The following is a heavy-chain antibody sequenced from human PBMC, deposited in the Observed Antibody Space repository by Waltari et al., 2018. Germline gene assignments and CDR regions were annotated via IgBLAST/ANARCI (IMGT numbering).Heavy chain of an antibody. CDR1: GYTFTSSY. V-gene: IGHV1-46*01. Sequence: QVQLVQSGAEVKKPGASVKVSCKASGYTFTSSYMHWVRQAPGQGLEWMGIINPSGGSTSYAQKFQGRVTMTRDTSTSTVYMELSSLRSEDTAVYYCARARGVCSGGSCQSNFDYWGQGTLVTVSS. J-gene: IGHJ4*02. CDR2: INPSGGST. CDR3: ARARGVCSGGSCQSNFDY. D-gene: IGHD2-15*01.